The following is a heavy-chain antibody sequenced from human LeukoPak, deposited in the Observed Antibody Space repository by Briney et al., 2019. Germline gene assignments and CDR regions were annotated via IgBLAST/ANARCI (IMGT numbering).Heavy chain of an antibody. CDR1: GFTVNGNY. Sequence: GGSLRLSCAASGFTVNGNYMSWVRQAPGKGLEWVSVIYSGGSTYYADSVKGRFTISRDNSKNTLYLQMNSLRAEDTAVYYCASMYFSQYLQHWGQGTLVTVS. D-gene: IGHD2-8*01. CDR2: IYSGGST. V-gene: IGHV3-53*01. CDR3: ASMYFSQYLQH. J-gene: IGHJ1*01.